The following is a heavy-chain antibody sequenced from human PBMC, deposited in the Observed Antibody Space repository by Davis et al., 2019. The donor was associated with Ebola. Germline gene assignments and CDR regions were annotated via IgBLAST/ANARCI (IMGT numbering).Heavy chain of an antibody. CDR2: IAYDGRYE. J-gene: IGHJ4*02. Sequence: GESLKISCAVSGITFSRYAMHWVRQAPGKRLEWVTDIAYDGRYESYAESVKGRFTISRDNSKSTLYLQMNSLRLEDTAVYYCVRDYNDGIGRFDYWGQGTLVTVSS. CDR1: GITFSRYA. D-gene: IGHD3-16*01. CDR3: VRDYNDGIGRFDY. V-gene: IGHV3-30*04.